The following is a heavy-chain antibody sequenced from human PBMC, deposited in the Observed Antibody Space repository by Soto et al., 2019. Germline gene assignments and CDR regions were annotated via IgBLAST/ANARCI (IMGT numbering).Heavy chain of an antibody. D-gene: IGHD1-26*01. V-gene: IGHV1-3*01. CDR2: INAGNGNT. Sequence: ASVKVSCKASGYTFTSYAMHWVRQAPGQRLEWMGWINAGNGNTKYSRKFQGRVTITRDTSASTAYMELSSLRSEDTAVYYCARDTVGATSNWFDPWGQGTPVTVSS. CDR1: GYTFTSYA. J-gene: IGHJ5*02. CDR3: ARDTVGATSNWFDP.